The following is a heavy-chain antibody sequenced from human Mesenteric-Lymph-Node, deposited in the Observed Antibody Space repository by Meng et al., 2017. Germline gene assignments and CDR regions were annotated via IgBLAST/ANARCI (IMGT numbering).Heavy chain of an antibody. J-gene: IGHJ3*02. V-gene: IGHV1-46*01. CDR2: INVIGGST. CDR1: GFTYTSYH. D-gene: IGHD3-22*01. CDR3: ATTYESGSFLTYAFDI. Sequence: ASVQVSCKASGFTYTSYHMHWVRQAPGQALEWMGLINVIGGSTSHGQRFQGRITMIRDTSTSTVYMELSSLRSEDTAVYYCATTYESGSFLTYAFDIWGQGTMVTVSS.